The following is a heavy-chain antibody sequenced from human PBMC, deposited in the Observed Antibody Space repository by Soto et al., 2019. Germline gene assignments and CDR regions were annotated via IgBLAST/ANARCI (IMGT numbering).Heavy chain of an antibody. CDR3: AREDKYPYYYYGMDV. V-gene: IGHV1-2*02. Sequence: ASVKVSCKASGYTCTGYYMHWVRQAPGQGLEWMGWINPNSGGTNYAQKFQGRVTMTRDTSISTAYMELSRLRSDDTAVYYCAREDKYPYYYYGMDVWGQGTTVTVSS. J-gene: IGHJ6*02. CDR1: GYTCTGYY. D-gene: IGHD2-2*01. CDR2: INPNSGGT.